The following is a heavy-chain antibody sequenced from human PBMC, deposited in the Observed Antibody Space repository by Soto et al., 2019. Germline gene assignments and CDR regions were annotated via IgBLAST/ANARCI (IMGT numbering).Heavy chain of an antibody. CDR1: GNSFTRYA. J-gene: IGHJ3*02. D-gene: IGHD6-19*01. Sequence: VESMKICCKVSGNSFTRYAIVWVLQIPGKGLEWLGMIYPGDSDIRYSPSFQGQVTISSDKSISTAYLQWSRLKASDTAMYYCARRSRWEVAGAFDIWGQGTMVTVSS. CDR3: ARRSRWEVAGAFDI. V-gene: IGHV5-51*01. CDR2: IYPGDSDI.